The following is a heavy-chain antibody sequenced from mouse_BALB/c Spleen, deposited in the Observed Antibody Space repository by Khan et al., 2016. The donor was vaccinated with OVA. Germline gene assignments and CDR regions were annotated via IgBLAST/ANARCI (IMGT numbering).Heavy chain of an antibody. Sequence: VQLQESGPGLLKPSQSLSLTCTVTGYSITSDYAWNWMRKFPGNKLEWVAYITYSGSTTYSQSLRSRTSITRDTSKNQFFLQLNSVTTEDTASYYCAGGRLLLRYPDYFDYWGQGTTLTVSS. J-gene: IGHJ2*01. CDR1: GYSITSDYA. CDR3: AGGRLLLRYPDYFDY. D-gene: IGHD1-1*01. CDR2: ITYSGST. V-gene: IGHV3-2*02.